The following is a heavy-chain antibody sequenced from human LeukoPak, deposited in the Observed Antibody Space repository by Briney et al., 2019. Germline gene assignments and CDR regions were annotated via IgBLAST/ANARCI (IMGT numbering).Heavy chain of an antibody. J-gene: IGHJ4*02. CDR2: IYFSGST. D-gene: IGHD3-22*01. V-gene: IGHV4-31*03. Sequence: TLSLTCTVSGGSVNSGGYYWSWIRQYPGRGLEWIGYIYFSGSTFYNPSFESRVFISLDTSKNQFSLRLSSVTAADTAIYYCARQPPGSGYQYRYYFDYWGQGTLVTVSS. CDR3: ARQPPGSGYQYRYYFDY. CDR1: GGSVNSGGYY.